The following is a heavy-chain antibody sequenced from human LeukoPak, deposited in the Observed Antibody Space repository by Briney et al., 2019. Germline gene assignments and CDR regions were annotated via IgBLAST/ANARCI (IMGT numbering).Heavy chain of an antibody. V-gene: IGHV4-30-4*08. CDR1: GGSISSGGYY. Sequence: SETLSLTCTVSGGSISSGGYYWSWIRQHPGKGLEWIGYIYYSGSTYYNPSLKSRVTISVDTSENQFSLKLSSVTAADTAVYYCAREFYYYGSGRTINYWGQGTLVTVSS. D-gene: IGHD3-10*01. CDR3: AREFYYYGSGRTINY. J-gene: IGHJ4*02. CDR2: IYYSGST.